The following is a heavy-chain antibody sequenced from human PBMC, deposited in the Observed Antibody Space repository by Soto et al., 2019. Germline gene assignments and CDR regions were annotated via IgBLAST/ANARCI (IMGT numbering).Heavy chain of an antibody. D-gene: IGHD4-4*01. V-gene: IGHV4-59*01. CDR1: DGSIGSDY. CDR3: ARMCDNYVNGNWFDP. Sequence: QVQLQESGPGLVKPSETLSLTCTVSDGSIGSDYWSWIRQPPGKGLEWLGNIDYIGNTNYNPSLKSRVTMPIDTSKNRFALKLASVTTAETAVYYCARMCDNYVNGNWFDPWGQGTLVNVSS. CDR2: IDYIGNT. J-gene: IGHJ5*02.